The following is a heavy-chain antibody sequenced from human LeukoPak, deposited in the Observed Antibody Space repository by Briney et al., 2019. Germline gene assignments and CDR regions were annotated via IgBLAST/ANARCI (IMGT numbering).Heavy chain of an antibody. J-gene: IGHJ4*02. CDR3: ARDQNHYFDY. D-gene: IGHD2/OR15-2a*01. CDR2: IRKDGSEK. V-gene: IGHV3-7*01. Sequence: GGSLRLSCAASGFTFSNYWMNWVRQAPGNALEWVAYIRKDGSEKYYVDSVKGRFTISRDNAKNSLYLQMNSLRAEDTAVYYCARDQNHYFDYWGQGTLVTVSS. CDR1: GFTFSNYW.